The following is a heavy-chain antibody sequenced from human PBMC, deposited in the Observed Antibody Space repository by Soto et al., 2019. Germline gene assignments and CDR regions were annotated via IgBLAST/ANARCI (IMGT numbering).Heavy chain of an antibody. CDR2: ISGSGNTV. CDR3: AGYVRCLESRHCFYP. Sequence: WLIKAHGKGLEWLSSISGSGNTVYYADSVKGRFTISRDNAKNSLYLQMNSLRAEVTVVYYCAGYVRCLESRHCFYPWG. J-gene: IGHJ5*02. D-gene: IGHD3-3*01. V-gene: IGHV3-48*03.